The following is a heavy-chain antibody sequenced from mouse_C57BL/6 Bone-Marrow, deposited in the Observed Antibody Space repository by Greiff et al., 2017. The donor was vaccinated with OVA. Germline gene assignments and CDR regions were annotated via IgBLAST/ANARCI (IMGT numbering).Heavy chain of an antibody. CDR1: GYSITSGYY. CDR2: ISYDGSN. CDR3: AREDGYYAFAD. D-gene: IGHD2-3*01. V-gene: IGHV3-6*01. J-gene: IGHJ3*01. Sequence: EVQLQQSGPGLVKPSQSLSLTCSVTGYSITSGYYWNWIRQFPGNKLEWMGYISYDGSNNYNPSLKNRISITRDTSKNQFFLKLNSVTTEDTATYYCAREDGYYAFADWGQGTLVTVSA.